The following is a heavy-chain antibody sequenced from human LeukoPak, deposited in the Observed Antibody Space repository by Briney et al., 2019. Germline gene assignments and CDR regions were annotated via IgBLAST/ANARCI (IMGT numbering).Heavy chain of an antibody. D-gene: IGHD6-19*01. Sequence: KPSETLSLTCTVSGGSISSSSYYWGWIRQPPGKGLEWIGSIYYSGSTYYNPSLKSRVTISVDTSKNQFSLKLSSVTAADTAVYYCARGRGSGWDIDYWGQGTLVTVSS. V-gene: IGHV4-39*01. CDR2: IYYSGST. CDR1: GGSISSSSYY. J-gene: IGHJ4*02. CDR3: ARGRGSGWDIDY.